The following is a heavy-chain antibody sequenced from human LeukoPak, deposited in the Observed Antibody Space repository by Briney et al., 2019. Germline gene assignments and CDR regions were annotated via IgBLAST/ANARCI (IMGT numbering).Heavy chain of an antibody. CDR1: GFTFSSYA. CDR3: AKDPTHFRVWDDYDSNVLNC. J-gene: IGHJ4*02. V-gene: IGHV3-64*01. Sequence: GGSLRLSCAVPGFTFSSYAMHWVRQAPGKGLEFVSVIIYIGVNTYYANSVKGRFTISRDNSKNTLYLQMGSLRAEDTAVYYCAKDPTHFRVWDDYDSNVLNCWGQGTLVTVSS. D-gene: IGHD3-22*01. CDR2: IIYIGVNT.